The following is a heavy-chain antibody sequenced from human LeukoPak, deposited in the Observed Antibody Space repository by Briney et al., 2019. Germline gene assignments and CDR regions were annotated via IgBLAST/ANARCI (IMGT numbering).Heavy chain of an antibody. J-gene: IGHJ6*02. CDR1: GXTVSRNY. V-gene: IGHV3-66*01. CDR3: ARDPRALYNYYGLDV. Sequence: GGSLRLSCSASGXTVSRNYMSWVRQAPGKGLEWVSIIYSGGSTYYADSVKGRFTISRDNSKNTLYLQMNSLRAEDTAVYYCARDPRALYNYYGLDVWGQGTTVTVSS. CDR2: IYSGGST.